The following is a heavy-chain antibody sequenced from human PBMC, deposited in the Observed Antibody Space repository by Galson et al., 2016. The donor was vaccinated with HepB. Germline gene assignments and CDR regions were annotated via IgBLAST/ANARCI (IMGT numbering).Heavy chain of an antibody. D-gene: IGHD2-2*01. V-gene: IGHV1-18*01. CDR3: ARKVGARGVLDY. J-gene: IGHJ4*02. Sequence: SVKVSCKASGYTFTSNGISWVRQAPGQGLEWMGWISVYNGNTNYAQKLQGRVTMTTDTSTSTAYMELRSLRSDDTAVYYCARKVGARGVLDYWGQGTLVTVSS. CDR2: ISVYNGNT. CDR1: GYTFTSNG.